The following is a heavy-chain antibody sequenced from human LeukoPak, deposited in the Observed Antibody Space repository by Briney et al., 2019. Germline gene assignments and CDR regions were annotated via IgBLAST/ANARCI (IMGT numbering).Heavy chain of an antibody. Sequence: SETLSLTCTVSGGSISSYYWSWIRQPPGKGLEWIGYIYYSGSTNYNPSLKSRVTISVDTSKNQFSLKLCSVTAADTAVYYCARRRYSSSWFNDAFDIWGQGTMVTVSS. CDR3: ARRRYSSSWFNDAFDI. D-gene: IGHD6-13*01. J-gene: IGHJ3*02. V-gene: IGHV4-59*01. CDR2: IYYSGST. CDR1: GGSISSYY.